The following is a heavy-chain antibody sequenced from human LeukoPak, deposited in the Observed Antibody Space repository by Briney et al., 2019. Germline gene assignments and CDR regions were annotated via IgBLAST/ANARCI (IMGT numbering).Heavy chain of an antibody. Sequence: GGSLRLSCAASGFTFSIYWMTWVRQAPGKGLEWVSLISFSGDSIYYADSVRGRFTISRDNSKDTLYLQMNSLRAEDTAIYYCARDIQLSTWGLGTMVTVSS. CDR3: ARDIQLST. J-gene: IGHJ3*01. D-gene: IGHD5-24*01. CDR1: GFTFSIYW. CDR2: ISFSGDSI. V-gene: IGHV3-23*01.